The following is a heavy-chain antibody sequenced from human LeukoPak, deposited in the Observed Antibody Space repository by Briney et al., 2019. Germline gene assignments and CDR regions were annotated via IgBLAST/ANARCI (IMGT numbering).Heavy chain of an antibody. CDR2: ISGSGGST. D-gene: IGHD3-22*01. V-gene: IGHV3-23*01. J-gene: IGHJ4*02. Sequence: PGGSLRLSCAASGFTFSSYAMSWVRKAPGKGLEGVSAISGSGGSTYYADSVKGRITISRDNSKITLYLQMNSLRAEDTAVYYCAKQESTDYYDSSGYYYYFDYWGQGTLVTVSS. CDR3: AKQESTDYYDSSGYYYYFDY. CDR1: GFTFSSYA.